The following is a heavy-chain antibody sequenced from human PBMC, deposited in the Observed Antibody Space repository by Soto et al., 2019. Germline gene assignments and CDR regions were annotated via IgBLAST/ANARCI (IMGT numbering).Heavy chain of an antibody. V-gene: IGHV4-34*01. J-gene: IGHJ6*02. CDR1: GGSFSGYY. CDR2: INHSGST. CDR3: ARIIAAAGRDGMDV. Sequence: SETLSLTCAVYGGSFSGYYWSWIRQPPGKGLEWIGEINHSGSTNYNPSLKSRVTISVDTSKNQFSLKLSSVTAADTAVYYCARIIAAAGRDGMDVWGQGTTVTVSS. D-gene: IGHD6-13*01.